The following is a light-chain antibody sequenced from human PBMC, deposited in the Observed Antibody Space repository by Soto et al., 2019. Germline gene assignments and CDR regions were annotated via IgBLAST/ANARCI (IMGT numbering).Light chain of an antibody. V-gene: IGKV3-20*01. Sequence: EIVLTQSPGTLSLPLGERATLSCRASQSVSSTYLAWYQQKPGPAPRLLISATSSRATGIPDRFSGSGSGTEFTLNISRLEPEDFAVYYCQQYSRPAAYTFGQGTKLEIK. CDR2: ATS. CDR3: QQYSRPAAYT. J-gene: IGKJ2*01. CDR1: QSVSSTY.